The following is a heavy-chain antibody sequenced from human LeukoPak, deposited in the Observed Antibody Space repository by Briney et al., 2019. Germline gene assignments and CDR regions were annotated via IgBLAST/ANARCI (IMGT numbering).Heavy chain of an antibody. J-gene: IGHJ3*02. D-gene: IGHD5-18*01. Sequence: SGPTLVKPTQTLTLTCSLSGVSLSTSAVGVGWIRQPPGKALEWLALIYWDDDSRYSPSLKSRLTIAKDTSKHQVVLTLTNMDSVDTATYYCAHSQVFSYGSFHDAYDIWGLGMLVTVSS. CDR3: AHSQVFSYGSFHDAYDI. CDR2: IYWDDDS. V-gene: IGHV2-5*02. CDR1: GVSLSTSAVG.